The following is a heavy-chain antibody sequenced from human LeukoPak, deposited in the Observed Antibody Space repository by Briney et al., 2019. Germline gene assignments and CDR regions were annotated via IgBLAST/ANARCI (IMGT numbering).Heavy chain of an antibody. CDR3: ARDDSHYDSSGYLNY. V-gene: IGHV1-18*01. CDR1: GYTFTSYG. J-gene: IGHJ4*02. D-gene: IGHD3-22*01. CDR2: ISAYNGNT. Sequence: ASVKVSCTASGYTFTSYGISCVRQAPGQGLEWMGWISAYNGNTNYAQKLQGRVTMTTDTSTSTAYMELRSLRSDDTAVYYCARDDSHYDSSGYLNYWGQGTLVTVSS.